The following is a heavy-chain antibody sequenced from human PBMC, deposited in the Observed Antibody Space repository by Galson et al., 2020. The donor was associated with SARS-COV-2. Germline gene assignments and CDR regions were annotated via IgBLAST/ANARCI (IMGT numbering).Heavy chain of an antibody. Sequence: GESLKISCAASGFTFSHYRMNWVRQAPGKGLEWVANIKEDGSEKKFVDSVKGRFTISRDNAQNSLYLQMNSLRAEDTAVYYCARSYYRSGSYYNPFDYGGHGSRVTVSS. D-gene: IGHD3-10*01. CDR2: IKEDGSEK. CDR3: ARSYYRSGSYYNPFDY. V-gene: IGHV3-7*04. J-gene: IGHJ4*01. CDR1: GFTFSHYR.